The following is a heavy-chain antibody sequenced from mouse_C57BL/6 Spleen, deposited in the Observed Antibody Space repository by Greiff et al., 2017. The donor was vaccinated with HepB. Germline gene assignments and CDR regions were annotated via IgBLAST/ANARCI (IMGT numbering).Heavy chain of an antibody. V-gene: IGHV14-4*01. CDR1: GFNIKDDY. D-gene: IGHD2-4*01. J-gene: IGHJ3*01. CDR3: TTGYDYDDRFAY. CDR2: IDPENGDT. Sequence: LKQSGAELVRPGASVKLSCTASGFNIKDDYMHWVKQRPEQGLEWIGWIDPENGDTEYASKFQGKATITADTSSNTAYLQLSSLTSEDTAVYYCTTGYDYDDRFAYWGQGTLVTVSA.